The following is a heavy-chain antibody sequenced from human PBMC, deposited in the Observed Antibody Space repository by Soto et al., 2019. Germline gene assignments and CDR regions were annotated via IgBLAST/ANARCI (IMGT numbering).Heavy chain of an antibody. CDR1: GGSISSGGYY. CDR2: IYYSGST. Sequence: SETLSLTCTVSGGSISSGGYYWSWIRQHPGKGLEWIGYIYYSGSTYYNPSLKSRVTISVDTSKNQFSLKLSSVTAADTAVYYCARAGVVQRERLDYWGQGTLVTVSS. V-gene: IGHV4-31*03. CDR3: ARAGVVQRERLDY. J-gene: IGHJ4*02. D-gene: IGHD3-3*01.